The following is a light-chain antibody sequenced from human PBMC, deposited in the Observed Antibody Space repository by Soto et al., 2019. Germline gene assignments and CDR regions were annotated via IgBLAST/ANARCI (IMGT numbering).Light chain of an antibody. J-gene: IGKJ1*01. CDR2: GAS. CDR1: QSVSRI. Sequence: EIVMTQSPATLSVSPGERTTLSCRASQSVSRILAWYQQKPGQAPRLLIYGASTRATGIPVRFSGSGSGTEFTLTISSLQSEDFDVYYCQQYDKWPPTLGQGTKVDIK. CDR3: QQYDKWPPT. V-gene: IGKV3-15*01.